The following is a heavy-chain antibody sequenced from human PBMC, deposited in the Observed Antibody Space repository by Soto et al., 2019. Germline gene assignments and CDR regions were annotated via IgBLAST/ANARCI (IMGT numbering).Heavy chain of an antibody. Sequence: LRLSCATSGFTFRSYWMTWVRHAPGKGPEWVANIKPDGGEKQYVDSVKGRFTVSRDNAKKSLDLQMNSLRVEDTAVYYCARAEDYDFWSGPPKYFDNWGQGTQVTVSS. D-gene: IGHD3-3*01. CDR2: IKPDGGEK. V-gene: IGHV3-7*03. CDR3: ARAEDYDFWSGPPKYFDN. J-gene: IGHJ4*02. CDR1: GFTFRSYW.